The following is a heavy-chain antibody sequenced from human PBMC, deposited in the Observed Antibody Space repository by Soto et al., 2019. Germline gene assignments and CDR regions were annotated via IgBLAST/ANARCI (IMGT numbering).Heavy chain of an antibody. D-gene: IGHD3-22*01. V-gene: IGHV3-21*01. Sequence: EVQLVESGGGLVKPGGSLRLSCAASGFTFSSYSMNWVRQAPGKGLEWVSSISSSSSYIYYADSVKGRFTISRDNAKNSLYLQTNNLRAEDTAVYYCARAKYYYDSHTGGWFDPWGQGTLVTVSS. CDR2: ISSSSSYI. CDR1: GFTFSSYS. CDR3: ARAKYYYDSHTGGWFDP. J-gene: IGHJ5*02.